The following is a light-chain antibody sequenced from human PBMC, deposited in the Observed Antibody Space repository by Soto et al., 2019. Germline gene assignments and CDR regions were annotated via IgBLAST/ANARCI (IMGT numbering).Light chain of an antibody. Sequence: EIVLTQSPGTLSLSPGERATLSCRASQSVSSSYLAWYQQKPGQAPRPLIYGTASRATAIPDRFSGSGSGTDFTLTISRLEPEDVAVYYCQQYGSSSWTFGQGTKVEIK. V-gene: IGKV3-20*01. CDR2: GTA. CDR3: QQYGSSSWT. CDR1: QSVSSSY. J-gene: IGKJ1*01.